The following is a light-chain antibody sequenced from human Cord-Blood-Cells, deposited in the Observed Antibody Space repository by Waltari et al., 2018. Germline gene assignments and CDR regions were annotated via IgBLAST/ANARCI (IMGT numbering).Light chain of an antibody. J-gene: IGKJ3*01. CDR1: QSVLYSSNNKNY. Sequence: DIVMTQSAEYLAVSLGSRATINCKSSQSVLYSSNNKNYLAWYQQKPGQPPKLLIYWASTRESGVPDRFSGSGSGTDFTLTISSLQAEDVAVYYCQQYYSTPFTFGPGTKVDIK. CDR3: QQYYSTPFT. CDR2: WAS. V-gene: IGKV4-1*01.